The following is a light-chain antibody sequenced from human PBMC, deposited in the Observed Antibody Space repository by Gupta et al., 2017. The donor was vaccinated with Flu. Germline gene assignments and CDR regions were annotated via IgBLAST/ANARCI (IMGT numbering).Light chain of an antibody. CDR1: QRISSY. J-gene: IGKJ3*01. Sequence: DIQMTQSPSSLSASVGDRVTITCRTSQRISSYLNWYQQKPGKAPQLLITAASHLQSGVPSRFSGSGSGTDFTLTISSLQPEDFATYYCQQSYSNAFSPGTKVDLK. CDR3: QQSYSNA. CDR2: AAS. V-gene: IGKV1-39*01.